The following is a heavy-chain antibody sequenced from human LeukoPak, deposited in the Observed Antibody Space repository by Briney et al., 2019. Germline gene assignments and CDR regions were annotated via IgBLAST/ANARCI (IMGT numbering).Heavy chain of an antibody. J-gene: IGHJ4*02. CDR1: GGTFSSYA. D-gene: IGHD2-21*02. CDR3: ARELLAEGLSGGDTFDY. V-gene: IGHV1-69*13. CDR2: IVPIFGTA. Sequence: SVKVSCKASGGTFSSYAISWVRQAPGQGLEWMGGIVPIFGTANYAQKFQGRVTITADESTSTAYMELSSLRSEDTAVYYCARELLAEGLSGGDTFDYWGQGTLVTVSS.